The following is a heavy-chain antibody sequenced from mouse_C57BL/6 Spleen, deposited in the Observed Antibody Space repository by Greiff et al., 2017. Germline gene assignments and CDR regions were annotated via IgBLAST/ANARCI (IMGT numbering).Heavy chain of an antibody. V-gene: IGHV5-4*03. CDR3: ARASLYYGYDGNAMDD. D-gene: IGHD2-2*01. J-gene: IGHJ4*01. CDR1: GFTFSSYA. Sequence: EVKVVESGGGLVKPGGSLKLSCAASGFTFSSYAMSWVRQTPEKRLEWVATISDGGSYTYYPDNVKGRFTISRDNAKNNLYLQMSHLKSEDTAMYYCARASLYYGYDGNAMDDWGQGTSVTVSS. CDR2: ISDGGSYT.